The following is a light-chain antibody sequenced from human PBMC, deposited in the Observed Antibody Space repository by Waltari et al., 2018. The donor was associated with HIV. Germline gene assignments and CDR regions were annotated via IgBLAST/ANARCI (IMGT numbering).Light chain of an antibody. CDR2: RNN. CDR1: SSNIGRNY. CDR3: ATWDDSLSGSL. Sequence: QSVLTQPPSASGTPGQRVTISCSGSSSNIGRNYVSWYQHRPGPAPKRLIYRNNQRPSGVPGRFSGSKSGTSASLAISGLRSEDEADYYCATWDDSLSGSLFGGGTKLTVL. V-gene: IGLV1-47*01. J-gene: IGLJ2*01.